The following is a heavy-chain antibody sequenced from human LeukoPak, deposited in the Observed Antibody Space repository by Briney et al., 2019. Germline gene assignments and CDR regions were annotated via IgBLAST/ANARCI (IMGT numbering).Heavy chain of an antibody. J-gene: IGHJ6*03. CDR3: AAPRGYYGSGSNYYYYMDV. V-gene: IGHV1-58*01. D-gene: IGHD3-10*01. Sequence: SVKVSCKASGFTFTSFAVQWVRQARGQRLEWIGWIVVGSGNTNYAQKFQERVTITRDMSTSTAYMELSSLRSEDTAVYYCAAPRGYYGSGSNYYYYMDVWGKGTTVTVSS. CDR1: GFTFTSFA. CDR2: IVVGSGNT.